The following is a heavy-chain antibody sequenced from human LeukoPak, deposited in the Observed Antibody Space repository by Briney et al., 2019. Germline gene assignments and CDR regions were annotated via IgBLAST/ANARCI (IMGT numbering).Heavy chain of an antibody. CDR1: GFTFSTYW. CDR3: ARSRTTVTYYFDY. CDR2: IKQDGSEQ. J-gene: IGHJ4*02. D-gene: IGHD4-17*01. V-gene: IGHV3-7*01. Sequence: GGSLRLSCAASGFTFSTYWMSWVRQAPGKGLEWVADIKQDGSEQYYVDSVKGRFTISRDNAKNSLYLQMNSLRAEDTAVYYCARSRTTVTYYFDYWGQGTLVTVSS.